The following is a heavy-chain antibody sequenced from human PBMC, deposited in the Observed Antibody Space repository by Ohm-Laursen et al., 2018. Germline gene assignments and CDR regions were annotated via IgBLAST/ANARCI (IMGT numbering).Heavy chain of an antibody. D-gene: IGHD6-13*01. V-gene: IGHV1-46*01. CDR2: INPNGGGT. Sequence: ASVKVSCKSSGYTFSSYYMHWVRQAPGQGLEWMGIINPNGGGTIYAQKFQGRVTMTTDTSTSTAYMELRSLRSDDTAVYYCARDGSSSWYSYWFDPWGQGTLVTVSS. CDR3: ARDGSSSWYSYWFDP. CDR1: GYTFSSYY. J-gene: IGHJ5*02.